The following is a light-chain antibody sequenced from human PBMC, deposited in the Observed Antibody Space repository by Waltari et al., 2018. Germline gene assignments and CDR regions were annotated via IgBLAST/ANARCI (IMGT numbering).Light chain of an antibody. CDR1: QSISTY. J-gene: IGKJ4*01. V-gene: IGKV1-39*01. CDR3: QQSYNTPLT. CDR2: GAS. Sequence: DIQMTQSPSSLSASVGDRVTITCRASQSISTYLNWYQQKPGIAPNLLIYGASTLQSGVPSRFSDSGSGTDFTLTISSLQPEDFATYFCQQSYNTPLTFGGGTKVEIK.